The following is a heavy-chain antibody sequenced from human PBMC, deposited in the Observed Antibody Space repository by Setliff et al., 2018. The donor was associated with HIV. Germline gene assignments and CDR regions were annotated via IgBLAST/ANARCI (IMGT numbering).Heavy chain of an antibody. V-gene: IGHV3-23*01. J-gene: IGHJ4*02. Sequence: PGGSLRLSCAPSGFTFGSYAMSWVRQAPGKGLEWVSVISGSGDSTFYADSLKGRFTISRDNSKNTLYLQMNSLRAEDTAVYYCARDLYQLREGTVYWGQGTLVTVSS. CDR2: ISGSGDST. CDR3: ARDLYQLREGTVY. D-gene: IGHD2-2*01. CDR1: GFTFGSYA.